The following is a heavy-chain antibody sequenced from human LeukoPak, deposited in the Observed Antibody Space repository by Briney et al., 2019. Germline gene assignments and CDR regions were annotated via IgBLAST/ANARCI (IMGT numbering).Heavy chain of an antibody. CDR3: ASHGYSSGWYVIDY. J-gene: IGHJ4*02. CDR2: MNPNSGNT. D-gene: IGHD6-19*01. Sequence: GASVKVSCKASGYTFTSYDINWVRPATGQGLEWMGWMNPNSGNTGYAQKFQGRVTMTRNTSISTAYMELSSLRSEDTAVYYCASHGYSSGWYVIDYWGQGTLVTVSS. CDR1: GYTFTSYD. V-gene: IGHV1-8*01.